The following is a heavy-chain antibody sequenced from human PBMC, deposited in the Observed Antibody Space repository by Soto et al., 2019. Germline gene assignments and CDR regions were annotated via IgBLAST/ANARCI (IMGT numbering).Heavy chain of an antibody. CDR2: LSDNGGST. CDR1: GFTFSSYA. CDR3: AKDRDDYGDYGLSDY. V-gene: IGHV3-23*01. D-gene: IGHD4-17*01. Sequence: GGSLRLSCAASGFTFSSYAMSWVRQAPGKGLEWVSTLSDNGGSTYYADSVKGRFTISRDNSKNTLYLQMNSLRAEDTAVYYCAKDRDDYGDYGLSDYWGQGTLVTVSS. J-gene: IGHJ4*02.